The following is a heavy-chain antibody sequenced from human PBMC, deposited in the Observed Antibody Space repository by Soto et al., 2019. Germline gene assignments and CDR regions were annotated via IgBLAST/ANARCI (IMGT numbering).Heavy chain of an antibody. CDR2: IWYDGSNK. V-gene: IGHV3-33*03. Sequence: QPGGSLRLSCAASGFSFSSYGMHWVRQAPGKGLDWVAVIWYDGSNKYYAESVKGRFTISRDNSKNTLYVRMNSLTVEDTAVYYCARAQYTGSYFDACDVWGQGTMVT. CDR1: GFSFSSYG. D-gene: IGHD1-26*01. CDR3: ARAQYTGSYFDACDV. J-gene: IGHJ3*01.